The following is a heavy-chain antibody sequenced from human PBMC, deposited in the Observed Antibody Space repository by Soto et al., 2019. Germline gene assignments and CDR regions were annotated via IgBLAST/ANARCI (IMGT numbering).Heavy chain of an antibody. Sequence: QAGLSLRLAFLSSGFTFSIYSMSWFRQAPGPGLEWVSDISSGGGRIYYADSVKGRFTISRDDSKNTVYLQMNSLRAEDTAVYYVDTEFLPGYEDLHYWGEGTMV. CDR1: GFTFSIYS. J-gene: IGHJ4*02. CDR3: DTEFLPGYEDLHY. V-gene: IGHV3-23*01. D-gene: IGHD5-18*01. CDR2: ISSGGGRI.